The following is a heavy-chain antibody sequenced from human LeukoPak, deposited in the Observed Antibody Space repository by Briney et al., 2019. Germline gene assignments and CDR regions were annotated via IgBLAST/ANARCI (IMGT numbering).Heavy chain of an antibody. V-gene: IGHV3-7*04. J-gene: IGHJ4*02. CDR1: GFTFSNYW. CDR3: ARDSVRGGYDSLFDY. Sequence: GGSLRLSCAASGFTFSNYWMNWVRQAPGKGLEWVANVNQDGSENFYLDSVKGRFTISRDNAKNSLYLQMNSLRAEDTAVYYCARDSVRGGYDSLFDYWGQGTLVTVSS. D-gene: IGHD5-12*01. CDR2: VNQDGSEN.